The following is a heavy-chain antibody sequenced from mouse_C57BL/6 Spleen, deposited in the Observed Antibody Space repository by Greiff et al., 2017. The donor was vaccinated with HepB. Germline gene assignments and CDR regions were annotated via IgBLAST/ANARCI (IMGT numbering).Heavy chain of an antibody. CDR3: ARGVSNYVYAMDY. CDR2: IDPSDSYT. Sequence: QVQLQQPGAELVMPGASVKLSCKASGYTFTSYWMHWVKQRPGQGLEWIGEIDPSDSYTNYNQKFKGKSTLTVDKSSSTAYMQLSSLTSEDSAVYYCARGVSNYVYAMDYWGQGTSVTVSS. CDR1: GYTFTSYW. D-gene: IGHD2-5*01. J-gene: IGHJ4*01. V-gene: IGHV1-69*01.